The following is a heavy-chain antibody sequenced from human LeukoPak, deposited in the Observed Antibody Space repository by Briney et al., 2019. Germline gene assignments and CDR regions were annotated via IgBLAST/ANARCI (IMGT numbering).Heavy chain of an antibody. CDR2: ISAYNGNT. V-gene: IGHV1-18*01. CDR1: GFTFTSYG. CDR3: ARALLSNDDY. J-gene: IGHJ4*02. D-gene: IGHD3-16*02. Sequence: PGGTLRLSCAASGFTFTSYGISWVRQAPGQGLEWMGWISAYNGNTNYAQKLQGRVTMTTDTSTSTAYMELRSLRSDDTAVYYCARALLSNDDYWGQGTLVTVSS.